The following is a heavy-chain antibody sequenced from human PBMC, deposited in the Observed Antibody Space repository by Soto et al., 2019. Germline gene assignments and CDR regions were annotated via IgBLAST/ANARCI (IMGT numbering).Heavy chain of an antibody. CDR1: GFDFSDFH. D-gene: IGHD2-15*01. CDR2: ISSSLGHT. CDR3: ARDFYGGFSYGPGDN. J-gene: IGHJ4*02. Sequence: GGSLRLSCVASGFDFSDFHISWVRQAPGKGLEWISYISSSLGHTDYAESVKGRFTISRDNAKSSVFLEMSDLRAEDTALYYCARDFYGGFSYGPGDNWGQGTLVTVSS. V-gene: IGHV3-11*06.